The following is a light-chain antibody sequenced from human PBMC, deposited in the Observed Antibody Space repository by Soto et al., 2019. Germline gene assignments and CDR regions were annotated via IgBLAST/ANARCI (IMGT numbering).Light chain of an antibody. CDR1: HAINKY. CDR2: DAS. CDR3: QRYDSLPPT. J-gene: IGKJ5*01. Sequence: DIQMTQSPSSLSASVGDRVTITCQASHAINKYLNWYQEKPGKAPKLLIYDASNLQTGVPSRFSGSGSGTHFTFTISSLQPEDIATYYCQRYDSLPPTFGQGTRLDIK. V-gene: IGKV1-33*01.